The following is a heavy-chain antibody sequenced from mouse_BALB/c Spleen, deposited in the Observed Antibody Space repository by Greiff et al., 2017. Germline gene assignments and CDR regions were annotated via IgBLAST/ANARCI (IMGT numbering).Heavy chain of an antibody. CDR1: GFTFSSFG. V-gene: IGHV5-17*02. D-gene: IGHD1-1*02. Sequence: EVKLMESGGGLVQPGGSRKLSCAASGFTFSSFGMHWVCQAPEKGLEWVAYISSGSSTIYYADTVKGRFTISRDNPKNTLFLQMTSLRSEDTAMYYCARWWDDYAMDYWGQGTSVTVSS. CDR3: ARWWDDYAMDY. CDR2: ISSGSSTI. J-gene: IGHJ4*01.